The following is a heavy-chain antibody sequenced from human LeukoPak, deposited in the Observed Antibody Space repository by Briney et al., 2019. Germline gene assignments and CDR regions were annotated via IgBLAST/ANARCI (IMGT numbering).Heavy chain of an antibody. CDR2: IWNDGTNI. Sequence: PGGSLRLSCAASGFPFSSYGMHWVREAPGKGLEWVAFIWNDGTNIYYVDSVKGRFSISRDNSKNTLYLEMNSLRVEDTAVYYCARGGYNFDYWGQGTLVTVSS. CDR3: ARGGYNFDY. J-gene: IGHJ4*02. V-gene: IGHV3-33*01. CDR1: GFPFSSYG. D-gene: IGHD1-14*01.